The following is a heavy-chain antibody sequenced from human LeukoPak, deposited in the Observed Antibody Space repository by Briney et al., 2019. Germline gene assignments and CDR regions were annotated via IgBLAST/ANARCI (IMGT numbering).Heavy chain of an antibody. CDR2: IKQDGSEK. D-gene: IGHD4-17*01. CDR3: ASGPYGVVGY. J-gene: IGHJ4*02. CDR1: GFTFSSHW. V-gene: IGHV3-7*01. Sequence: GGSLRLSCAASGFTFSSHWMSWVRQAPGKGLEWVANIKQDGSEKYYVDSVKGRFTISRDNAKNSLYLQMNSLRAEDTAVYYCASGPYGVVGYWGQGTLVTVSS.